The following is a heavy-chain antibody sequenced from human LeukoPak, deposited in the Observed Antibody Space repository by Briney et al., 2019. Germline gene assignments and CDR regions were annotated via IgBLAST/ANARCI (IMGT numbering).Heavy chain of an antibody. Sequence: SETLSLTCAISGGSISSSNWWSWVRQPPGKGLEWIGEIYHSGSTNYNPSLKSRVTISVDKSKNQFSLKLSSVTAADTAVYYCARRQATAGISDYWGQGTLVTVSS. CDR3: ARRQATAGISDY. J-gene: IGHJ4*02. V-gene: IGHV4-4*02. CDR2: IYHSGST. D-gene: IGHD6-13*01. CDR1: GGSISSSNW.